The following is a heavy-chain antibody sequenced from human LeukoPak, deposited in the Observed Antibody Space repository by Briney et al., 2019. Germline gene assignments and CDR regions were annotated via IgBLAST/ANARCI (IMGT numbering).Heavy chain of an antibody. J-gene: IGHJ4*02. CDR1: GYTFTGYY. D-gene: IGHD3-22*01. V-gene: IGHV1-2*06. CDR2: INPNSGGT. Sequence: GASVKVSCKASGYTFTGYYMHWVRQAPGQGLEWMGRINPNSGGTNYAQKFQGRVTMTRDTSISTAYMELSRLRSDDTAVYYCARVRYYDSSGLFDYWGQGILVTVSS. CDR3: ARVRYYDSSGLFDY.